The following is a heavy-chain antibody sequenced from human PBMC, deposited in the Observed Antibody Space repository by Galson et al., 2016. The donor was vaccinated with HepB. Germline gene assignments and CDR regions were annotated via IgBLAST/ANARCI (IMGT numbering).Heavy chain of an antibody. V-gene: IGHV3-53*04. J-gene: IGHJ4*02. CDR2: IYSGGAT. CDR3: ARGLVGSTTAFDS. CDR1: GFSVTSSY. D-gene: IGHD2/OR15-2a*01. Sequence: SLRLSCAASGFSVTSSYMSWVRQAPGKGLEWVSVIYSGGATYYAESVEGRFIISRHNSRNTVDLQMSSLRAEDTAFYYCARGLVGSTTAFDSWGQGTLVAVSS.